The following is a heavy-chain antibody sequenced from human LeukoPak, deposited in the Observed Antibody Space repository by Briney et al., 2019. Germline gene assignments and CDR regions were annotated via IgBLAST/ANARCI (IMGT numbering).Heavy chain of an antibody. D-gene: IGHD5-12*01. J-gene: IGHJ4*02. V-gene: IGHV1-69*04. CDR2: IIPILGIA. CDR3: ARVSGYSGYDLDY. Sequence: VASVKVSCKASGGTFSSYAISWVRQSPGQGLECMGRIIPILGIANYAQKFQGRVTITADKSTSTAYMELSSLRSEDTAVYYCARVSGYSGYDLDYWGQGTLVTVSS. CDR1: GGTFSSYA.